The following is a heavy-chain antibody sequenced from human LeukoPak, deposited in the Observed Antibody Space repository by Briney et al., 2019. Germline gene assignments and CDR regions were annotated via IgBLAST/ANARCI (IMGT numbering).Heavy chain of an antibody. CDR3: ARGWGVDY. V-gene: IGHV4-59*12. CDR2: IYYSGST. J-gene: IGHJ4*02. Sequence: PSETLSLTCTVSGGSISSYYWSWIRQPPGKGLEWIGYIYYSGSTNYNPSLKSRVTMSVDTSKNQFSLKLSSVTAADTAVYYCARGWGVDYWGQGTLVTVSS. CDR1: GGSISSYY. D-gene: IGHD3-10*01.